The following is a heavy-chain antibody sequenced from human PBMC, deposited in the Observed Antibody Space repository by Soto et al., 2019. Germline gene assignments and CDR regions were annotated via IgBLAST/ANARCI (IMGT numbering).Heavy chain of an antibody. V-gene: IGHV3-43D*03. D-gene: IGHD6-13*01. CDR2: ISWDGGST. CDR3: AKDMSRRGRYSSSGYYYYGMDV. Sequence: GGSLRLSCAASGFTFDDYAMHWVRQAPGKGLEWVSLISWDGGSTYYADSVKGRFTISRDNSKNSLYLQMNSLRAEATGLYDGAKDMSRRGRYSSSGYYYYGMDVWGQGTTVTVSS. J-gene: IGHJ6*02. CDR1: GFTFDDYA.